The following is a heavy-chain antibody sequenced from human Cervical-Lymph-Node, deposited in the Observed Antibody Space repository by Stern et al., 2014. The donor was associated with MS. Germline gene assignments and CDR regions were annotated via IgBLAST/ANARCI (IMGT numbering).Heavy chain of an antibody. CDR3: ARATPGTPAY. D-gene: IGHD6-13*01. Sequence: QLVQSGGGSVKPGGSLRLSCAASGFDFSDYYMSWIRQAPGKGLEWVSYISHDGDTIYYADSVNGRFTVSRDNAKKSLSLQMSSLRADDTAVYYCARATPGTPAYWGQGTLVIVSS. V-gene: IGHV3-11*01. CDR2: ISHDGDTI. J-gene: IGHJ4*02. CDR1: GFDFSDYY.